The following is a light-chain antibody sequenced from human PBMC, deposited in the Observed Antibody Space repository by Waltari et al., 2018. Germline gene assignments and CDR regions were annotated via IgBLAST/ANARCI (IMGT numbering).Light chain of an antibody. CDR1: QTVSSY. J-gene: IGKJ4*01. Sequence: EIVLTQSPATLSLSPGERATLSCRATQTVSSYLAWYQQKPGQAPRLLIYDASNRATGIPARFSGGGSGTDVTLNISSLEPEDFAVYYCQQRSNWPRGTFGGGTKVEIK. V-gene: IGKV3-11*01. CDR2: DAS. CDR3: QQRSNWPRGT.